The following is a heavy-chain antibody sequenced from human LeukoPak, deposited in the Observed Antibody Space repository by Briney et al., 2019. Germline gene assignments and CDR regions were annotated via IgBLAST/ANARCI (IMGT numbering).Heavy chain of an antibody. CDR2: ISGSGGST. D-gene: IGHD3-22*01. Sequence: PGGSLRLSCAASGFTFSSYAMSWVRQAPGKGLEWVSAISGSGGSTYYADSVKGRFTISRDSSKNTLYLQMNSLRAEDTAVYYCAKEAGSYYYDSSGNIDYWGQGTLVTVSS. CDR3: AKEAGSYYYDSSGNIDY. CDR1: GFTFSSYA. J-gene: IGHJ4*02. V-gene: IGHV3-23*01.